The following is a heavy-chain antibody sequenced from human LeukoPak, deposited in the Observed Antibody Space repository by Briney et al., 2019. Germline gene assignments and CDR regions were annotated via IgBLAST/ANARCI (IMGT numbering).Heavy chain of an antibody. CDR3: ARGYGYYYYYMDV. Sequence: PSETLSLTCTVTNYYWTWIRQPPGKGLEWICFISDSENTDYNPSLESRVTISLDTSKNQFSLKLTSVTAADTAVYYCARGYGYYYYYMDVWGKGTTVTISS. J-gene: IGHJ6*03. CDR1: NYY. V-gene: IGHV4-59*01. D-gene: IGHD4-17*01. CDR2: ISDSENT.